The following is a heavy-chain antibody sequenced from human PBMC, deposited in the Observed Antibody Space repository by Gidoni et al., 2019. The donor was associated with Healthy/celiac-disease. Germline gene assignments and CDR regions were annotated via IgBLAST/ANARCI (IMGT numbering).Heavy chain of an antibody. D-gene: IGHD4-17*01. J-gene: IGHJ6*02. CDR2: IWYDGSNK. CDR3: ARDAHDYGDDEPYYYYGMDV. Sequence: SYGMHWVRQAPGKGLEWVAVIWYDGSNKYYADSVKGRFTISRDNSKNTLYLQMNSLRAEDTAVYYCARDAHDYGDDEPYYYYGMDVWGQGTTVTVSS. CDR1: SYG. V-gene: IGHV3-33*01.